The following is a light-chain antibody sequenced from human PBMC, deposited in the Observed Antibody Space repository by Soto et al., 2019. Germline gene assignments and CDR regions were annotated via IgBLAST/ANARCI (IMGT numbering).Light chain of an antibody. CDR2: EVS. J-gene: IGLJ1*01. CDR1: SSDVGGYNY. V-gene: IGLV2-14*01. Sequence: QSVLTQPASVSGSPGQSITISCTRTSSDVGGYNYVSWYQQHPGKAPKLMIYEVSNRPSGVSNRFSGSKSGNTASLTISGLQAEDEADYYCSSYTSSSTLYVFRTGTKVTVL. CDR3: SSYTSSSTLYV.